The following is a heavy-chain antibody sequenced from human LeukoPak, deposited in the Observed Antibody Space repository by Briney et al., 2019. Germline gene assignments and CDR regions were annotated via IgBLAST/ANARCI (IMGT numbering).Heavy chain of an antibody. CDR2: ISSSSSTI. Sequence: PGGSLRLSCAASGFTFSSYSMNWVRQAPGKGLGWVSYISSSSSTIYYADSVKGRFTISRDNAKNSLYLQMNSLRAEDTAVYYCAKDGGEYYDILTGYYPRLYYMEAWGKGTTVIVSS. J-gene: IGHJ6*03. CDR3: AKDGGEYYDILTGYYPRLYYMEA. D-gene: IGHD3-9*01. CDR1: GFTFSSYS. V-gene: IGHV3-48*01.